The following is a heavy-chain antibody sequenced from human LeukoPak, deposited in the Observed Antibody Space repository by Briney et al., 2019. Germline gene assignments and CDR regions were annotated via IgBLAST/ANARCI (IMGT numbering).Heavy chain of an antibody. Sequence: SGGSLRLSCAASGFTFDDYAMHWVGQAPGKGLEWVSGISWNSGSIGYADSVKGRFTISRDNAKNSLYLQMNSLRAEDTAVYYCARVLFSSSGWYAGYYFDYRGQGTLVTVSS. CDR2: ISWNSGSI. CDR3: ARVLFSSSGWYAGYYFDY. V-gene: IGHV3-9*01. J-gene: IGHJ4*02. D-gene: IGHD6-19*01. CDR1: GFTFDDYA.